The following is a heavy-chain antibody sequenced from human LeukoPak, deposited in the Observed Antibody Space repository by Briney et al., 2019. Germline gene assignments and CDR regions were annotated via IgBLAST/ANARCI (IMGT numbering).Heavy chain of an antibody. J-gene: IGHJ6*02. CDR2: INHSGST. D-gene: IGHD2-2*02. Sequence: SETLSLTCAVYGGSFSGYYWSWIRQPPGKGLEGIGEINHSGSTNYNPSLKSRVTISVDTSKNQFSLKLSSVTAADTAVYYCARGPSVPAAISDYYYYYGMDVWGQGTTVTVSS. CDR3: ARGPSVPAAISDYYYYYGMDV. CDR1: GGSFSGYY. V-gene: IGHV4-34*01.